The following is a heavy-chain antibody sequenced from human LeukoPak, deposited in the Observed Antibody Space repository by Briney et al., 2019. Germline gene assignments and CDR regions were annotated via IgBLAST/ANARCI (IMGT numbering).Heavy chain of an antibody. D-gene: IGHD3-10*01. CDR3: ARDKQGYYGSGSYPPHDAFDI. V-gene: IGHV3-7*01. CDR1: GFTFSSYW. Sequence: PGGSLRLSCAASGFTFSSYWMSWVRQAPGKGLEWVANIKQDGSEKYYVDSVKGRFTISRDNAKNSLYLQMNSLRAEDTAVYYCARDKQGYYGSGSYPPHDAFDIWGQGTMVTVSS. CDR2: IKQDGSEK. J-gene: IGHJ3*02.